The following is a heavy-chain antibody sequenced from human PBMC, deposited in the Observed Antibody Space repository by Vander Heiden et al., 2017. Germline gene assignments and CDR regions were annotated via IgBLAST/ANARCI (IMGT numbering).Heavy chain of an antibody. D-gene: IGHD5-18*01. CDR2: ISSSSSYI. Sequence: EVQLVESGGGLVKPGGSLRISCATPVLTFSSYSMNWVRQAPGKGLEWVSSISSSSSYIYYADSVKGRFTISRVNAKNSLYLQMNSLRAEDTAVYYCARGVDTATLDYWGQGTLVTVSS. CDR3: ARGVDTATLDY. CDR1: VLTFSSYS. J-gene: IGHJ4*02. V-gene: IGHV3-21*01.